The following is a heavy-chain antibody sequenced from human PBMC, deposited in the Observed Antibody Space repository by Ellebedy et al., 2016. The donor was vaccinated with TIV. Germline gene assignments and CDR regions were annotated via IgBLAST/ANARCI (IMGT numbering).Heavy chain of an antibody. CDR3: ARDYGEMGSTNAFDI. CDR1: GFTFADYG. CDR2: VSGSGGST. J-gene: IGHJ3*02. Sequence: GGSLRLXXAASGFTFADYGMHWVRQAPGKGLEWVSGVSGSGGSTYYADSVKGRFTMSRDNSRTTLYLQMNSLRAEDTAVYYCARDYGEMGSTNAFDIWGQGTMVTVSS. V-gene: IGHV3-23*01. D-gene: IGHD1-26*01.